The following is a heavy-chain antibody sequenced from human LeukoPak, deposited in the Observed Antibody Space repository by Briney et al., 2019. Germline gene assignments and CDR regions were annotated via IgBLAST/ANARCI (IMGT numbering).Heavy chain of an antibody. Sequence: ASVKVSCKASGYTFTSYYMHWVRQAPGQGLEWMGIINPSGGSTSYAQKFQGRVTMTRDTSTSTVYMELSSLRSEDTAVYYCARDRRRSYYGSGSYQLPDYWGQGTLVTVSS. CDR3: ARDRRRSYYGSGSYQLPDY. V-gene: IGHV1-46*01. J-gene: IGHJ4*02. D-gene: IGHD3-10*01. CDR2: INPSGGST. CDR1: GYTFTSYY.